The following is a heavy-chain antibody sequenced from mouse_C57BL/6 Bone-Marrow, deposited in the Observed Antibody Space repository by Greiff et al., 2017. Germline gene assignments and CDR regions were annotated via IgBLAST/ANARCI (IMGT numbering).Heavy chain of an antibody. V-gene: IGHV1-81*01. CDR2: IYPRSGNT. J-gene: IGHJ1*03. D-gene: IGHD1-1*01. CDR1: GYTFTSYG. CDR3: ARVVTTVVAPYGYFDV. Sequence: QVQLQQSGAELARPGASVKLSCKASGYTFTSYGISWVKQRTGQGLEWIGEIYPRSGNTYYNEKFKGKATLTADKSSSTAYMELRSLTSEDSAVYYCARVVTTVVAPYGYFDVWGTGTTVTVSS.